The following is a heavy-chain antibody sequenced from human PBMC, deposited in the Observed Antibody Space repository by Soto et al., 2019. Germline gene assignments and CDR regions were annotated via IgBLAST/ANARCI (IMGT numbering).Heavy chain of an antibody. J-gene: IGHJ4*02. Sequence: RGASGWTFGNACGSRIRQTTRKGLEWVGRIKSKTDGGTTDYAAPVKGRFTISRDDSKNTLYLQMNSLKTEDTAVYYCTTDQSSSWSPSDYWGQGSLV. CDR1: GWTFGNAC. V-gene: IGHV3-15*01. CDR3: TTDQSSSWSPSDY. D-gene: IGHD6-13*01. CDR2: IKSKTDGGTT.